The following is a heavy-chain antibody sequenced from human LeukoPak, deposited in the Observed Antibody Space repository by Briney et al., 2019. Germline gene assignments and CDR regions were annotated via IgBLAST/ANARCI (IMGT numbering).Heavy chain of an antibody. Sequence: SQTLSLTCTVSGGSISSGGYYWSWIRQPPGKGLEWIGYIYHSGSTYYNPSLKSRVTISVDRSKNQFSLKLSSVTAADTAVYYCARDMGSYGGNTYYFDYWGQGTLVTVSS. V-gene: IGHV4-30-2*01. CDR3: ARDMGSYGGNTYYFDY. J-gene: IGHJ4*02. CDR1: GGSISSGGYY. CDR2: IYHSGST. D-gene: IGHD4-23*01.